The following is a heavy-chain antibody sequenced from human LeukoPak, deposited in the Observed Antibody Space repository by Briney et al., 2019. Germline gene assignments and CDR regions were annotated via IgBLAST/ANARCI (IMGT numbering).Heavy chain of an antibody. CDR2: IIPIFGTA. CDR3: ARDLTDHYYGRDYYYYMDV. V-gene: IGHV1-69*13. CDR1: GGTFSSYA. D-gene: IGHD3-10*01. J-gene: IGHJ6*03. Sequence: GASVKVSCKASGGTFSSYAISWVRQAPGQGLEWMGGIIPIFGTANYAQKFQGRVTITADEPTSTAYMELSSLRSEDTAVYYCARDLTDHYYGRDYYYYMDVWGKGTTVTISS.